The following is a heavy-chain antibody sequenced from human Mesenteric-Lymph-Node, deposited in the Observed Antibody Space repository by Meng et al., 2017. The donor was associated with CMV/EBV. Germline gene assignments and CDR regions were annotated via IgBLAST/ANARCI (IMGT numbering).Heavy chain of an antibody. D-gene: IGHD2-2*02. V-gene: IGHV3-23*01. Sequence: GESLKISCAASGFTFNTYAINWVRQAPGKGLEWVSTISGTGGTTYYADSVKGRFTISRDNAKNSLYLQMNSLGGEDTAIYYCARVCSSSNCYKSLNDYWGQGTLVTVSS. J-gene: IGHJ4*02. CDR2: ISGTGGTT. CDR3: ARVCSSSNCYKSLNDY. CDR1: GFTFNTYA.